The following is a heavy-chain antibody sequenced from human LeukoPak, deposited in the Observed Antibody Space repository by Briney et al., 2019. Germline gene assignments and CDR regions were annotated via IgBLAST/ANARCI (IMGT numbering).Heavy chain of an antibody. CDR1: GYTFKTYS. D-gene: IGHD3-10*01. CDR2: ISAYNGDT. V-gene: IGHV1-18*01. J-gene: IGHJ4*02. Sequence: ASVKVSCKASGYTFKTYSFTWVRRAPGQGLEWMGRISAYNGDTNYAQKFQGRVALTADTLTRTGYMEMTGLRSDDTALYYCAFRGVIPNYFDYWGQGSLVTVSS. CDR3: AFRGVIPNYFDY.